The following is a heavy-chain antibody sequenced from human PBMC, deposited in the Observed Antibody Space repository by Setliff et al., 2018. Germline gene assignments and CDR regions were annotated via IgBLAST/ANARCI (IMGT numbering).Heavy chain of an antibody. CDR3: ARDSVLRYFDWLLYTPDAFDI. J-gene: IGHJ3*02. CDR1: GFTFSSYN. Sequence: GGSLRLSCAASGFTFSSYNINWVSQAPGKGLEWVSSISSSSSYIYYADSMKGRFTISRDNAKNSLYLQMNSLRAEDTAVYYCARDSVLRYFDWLLYTPDAFDIWGQGTMVTVSS. CDR2: ISSSSSYI. V-gene: IGHV3-21*01. D-gene: IGHD3-9*01.